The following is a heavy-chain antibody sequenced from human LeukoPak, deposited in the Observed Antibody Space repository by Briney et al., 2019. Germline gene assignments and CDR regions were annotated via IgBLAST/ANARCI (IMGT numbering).Heavy chain of an antibody. CDR2: VRYDGSNK. Sequence: QPGGSLRLSCAASGFTFSSYGMHWVRQAPGKGLEWVAFVRYDGSNKYYADSVKGRFTISRDKSKNTLYLQMNSLRAEDSAVYYCAKESGRGSGSFTPAFDIWGQGTMVTVSS. CDR1: GFTFSSYG. CDR3: AKESGRGSGSFTPAFDI. J-gene: IGHJ3*02. V-gene: IGHV3-30*02. D-gene: IGHD1-26*01.